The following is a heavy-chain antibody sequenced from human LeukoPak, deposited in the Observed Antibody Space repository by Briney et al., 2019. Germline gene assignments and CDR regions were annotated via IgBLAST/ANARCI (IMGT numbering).Heavy chain of an antibody. CDR3: ARGGYCGGDCSPDFDY. J-gene: IGHJ4*02. Sequence: ASVKVSCKASGGTFSNYGISWVRQAPGQGLEWMGWMNPNSGGTNYAQKFQGRVTMTRDTSISTAYMELSRLRSDDTAVYYCARGGYCGGDCSPDFDYWGQGTLVTVSS. V-gene: IGHV1-2*02. CDR1: GGTFSNYG. D-gene: IGHD2-21*01. CDR2: MNPNSGGT.